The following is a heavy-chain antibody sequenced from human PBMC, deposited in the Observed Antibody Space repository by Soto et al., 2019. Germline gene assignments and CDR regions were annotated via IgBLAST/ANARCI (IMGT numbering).Heavy chain of an antibody. CDR3: ARGYYDSSGYYPGYFQQ. D-gene: IGHD3-22*01. Sequence: GGSLRLSCAASGFTVSNNYMNWVRQAPGKGLEWVSIIYSGGDTYYADSVKGRFTISRDNSKNTLNLHMNSLRVEDTAIFYCARGYYDSSGYYPGYFQQWGRGTLVTVSS. J-gene: IGHJ1*01. CDR2: IYSGGDT. CDR1: GFTVSNNY. V-gene: IGHV3-66*01.